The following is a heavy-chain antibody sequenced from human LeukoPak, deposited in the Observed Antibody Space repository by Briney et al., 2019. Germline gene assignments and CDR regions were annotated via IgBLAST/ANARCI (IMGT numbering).Heavy chain of an antibody. Sequence: GGSLRLSCAASGFTVGGNYMSWVRQAPGKGLEWVSLIYSGGSTYYADSVKGRFTISRDHSKNTLYLQMNSLRAEDTALYYCAKFLSSSSATSSSDTSYYYYYMDVWGKGTTVTVSS. D-gene: IGHD6-6*01. CDR1: GFTVGGNY. J-gene: IGHJ6*03. V-gene: IGHV3-53*01. CDR3: AKFLSSSSATSSSDTSYYYYYMDV. CDR2: IYSGGST.